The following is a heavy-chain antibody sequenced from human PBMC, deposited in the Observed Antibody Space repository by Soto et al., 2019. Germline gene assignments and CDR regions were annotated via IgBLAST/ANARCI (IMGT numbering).Heavy chain of an antibody. J-gene: IGHJ6*02. CDR3: ARGRRYDFWSGYYRNYYYYGMDV. Sequence: SETLSLTCAVYGGSFSGYYWSWIRQPPGKGLEWIGEINHSGNTNYNPSLKSRVTISVDTSKNQFSLKLSSVTAADTAVYYCARGRRYDFWSGYYRNYYYYGMDVWGQGTTVTVSS. CDR1: GGSFSGYY. CDR2: INHSGNT. D-gene: IGHD3-3*01. V-gene: IGHV4-34*01.